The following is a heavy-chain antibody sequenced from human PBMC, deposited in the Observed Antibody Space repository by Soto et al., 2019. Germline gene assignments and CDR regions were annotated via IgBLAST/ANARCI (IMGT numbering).Heavy chain of an antibody. V-gene: IGHV4-34*01. CDR1: GGSFSGYY. CDR3: ARATTYSSSWYRSGTYFEY. CDR2: INHSGST. J-gene: IGHJ4*02. Sequence: SETLSLTCAVYGGSFSGYYWSWIRQPPGKGLEWIGEINHSGSTNYNPSLKSRVTISVDTSKNQFSLKLSSVTAADTAVYYCARATTYSSSWYRSGTYFEYWGQGTLVTVSS. D-gene: IGHD6-13*01.